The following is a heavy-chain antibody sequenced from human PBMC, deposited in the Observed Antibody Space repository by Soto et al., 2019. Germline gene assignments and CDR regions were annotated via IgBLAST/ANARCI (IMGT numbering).Heavy chain of an antibody. Sequence: GASVKVSCKASGFTFTSSAVQWVRQARGQRLEWIGWIVVGSGNTNYAQKFQERVTITRDMSTSTAYMELSSLRSEETAVYYCAAVPYYDILTGYYSFDYWGQGTLVTVSS. J-gene: IGHJ4*02. CDR3: AAVPYYDILTGYYSFDY. CDR2: IVVGSGNT. CDR1: GFTFTSSA. D-gene: IGHD3-9*01. V-gene: IGHV1-58*01.